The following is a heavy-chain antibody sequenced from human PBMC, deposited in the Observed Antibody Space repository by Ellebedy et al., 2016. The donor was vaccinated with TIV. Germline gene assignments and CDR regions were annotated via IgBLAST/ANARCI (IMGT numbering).Heavy chain of an antibody. V-gene: IGHV3-23*01. CDR2: ISDSGGTT. CDR3: AKGVVVVTADGLFDY. D-gene: IGHD2-21*02. Sequence: GESLKISXAASGVTFSSYDMSWVRQAPGKGLEWVSAISDSGGTTYYADSVKGRFTISRDNSKNTLYLQMNSLRAEDTAVYYCAKGVVVVTADGLFDYWGQGTLVTVSS. CDR1: GVTFSSYD. J-gene: IGHJ4*02.